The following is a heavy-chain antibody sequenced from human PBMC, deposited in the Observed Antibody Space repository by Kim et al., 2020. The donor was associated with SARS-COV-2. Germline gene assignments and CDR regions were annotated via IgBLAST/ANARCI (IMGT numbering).Heavy chain of an antibody. CDR3: ARRSSASGPYDY. D-gene: IGHD3-10*01. J-gene: IGHJ4*02. CDR2: INAGKGNT. Sequence: ASVKVSCKAAGYTVSSGELYWLRQAPGQRLEWRGRINAGKGNTEYSQKFQGRGTISRDTSASTAYMELSSLTSEDTAMYYCARRSSASGPYDYWGQGTLVTVSS. CDR1: GYTVSSGE. V-gene: IGHV1-3*01.